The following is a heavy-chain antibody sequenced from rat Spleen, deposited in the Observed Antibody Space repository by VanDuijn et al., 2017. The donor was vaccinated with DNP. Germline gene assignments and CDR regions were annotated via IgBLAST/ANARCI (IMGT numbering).Heavy chain of an antibody. Sequence: EVQLVESGGGLVQPGRSLKLSCAASGFTFSYYGMAWVRQAPKKGPEWVASISASGGSTSYRDSVKGRFTVSRDDATSTLYLQMDSLRSEDTATYYCTRGGTYYFDYWGQGVMVTVSS. CDR2: ISASGGST. CDR1: GFTFSYYG. V-gene: IGHV5S13*01. J-gene: IGHJ2*01. CDR3: TRGGTYYFDY.